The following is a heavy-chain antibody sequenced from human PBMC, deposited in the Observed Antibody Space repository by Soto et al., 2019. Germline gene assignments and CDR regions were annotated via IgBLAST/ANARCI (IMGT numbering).Heavy chain of an antibody. CDR1: GFIFGTYT. Sequence: PGGSLRLSCAASGFIFGTYTMGWVRQAPGKGLEYVSSITSASSFVYYADSVKGRFTISRDNAKTSLYLQINSLRSEDTAVYYFVRGNYYDRSDRSFHHWGQGILVTVSS. CDR2: ITSASSFV. CDR3: VRGNYYDRSDRSFHH. V-gene: IGHV3-21*01. D-gene: IGHD3-22*01. J-gene: IGHJ4*02.